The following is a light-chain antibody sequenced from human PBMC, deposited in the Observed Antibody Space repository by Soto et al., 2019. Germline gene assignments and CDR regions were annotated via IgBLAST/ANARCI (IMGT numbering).Light chain of an antibody. Sequence: QSVLTQSPSASASLGASVKLTCTLSSGHSSYAIAWHQQQPEKGTRYLMKLNSDGSHSKGDGIPDRFSGSSSGTERYLTISSLQSEDEADYYCQTWSTGIRVFGGGTKLTVL. CDR2: LNSDGSH. V-gene: IGLV4-69*01. J-gene: IGLJ3*02. CDR3: QTWSTGIRV. CDR1: SGHSSYA.